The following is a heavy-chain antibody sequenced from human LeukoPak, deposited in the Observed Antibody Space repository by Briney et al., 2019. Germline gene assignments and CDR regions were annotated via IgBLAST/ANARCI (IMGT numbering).Heavy chain of an antibody. CDR1: GGSLSYYY. D-gene: IGHD2-21*02. CDR2: INRSGST. Sequence: SETLSLTCAVYGGSLSYYYWSWIRPSPEKGLEWIGEINRSGSTNYNPSLKSRVSISVDTSKNQFSLKLSSVTAADTAIYYCARGGFYCGDDCYVDYWGQGALVTVSS. J-gene: IGHJ4*02. CDR3: ARGGFYCGDDCYVDY. V-gene: IGHV4-34*01.